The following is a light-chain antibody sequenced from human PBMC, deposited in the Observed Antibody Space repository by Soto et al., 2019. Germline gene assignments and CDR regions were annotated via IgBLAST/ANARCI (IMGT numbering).Light chain of an antibody. Sequence: EIVMTQSPATLSVSPGERATLSCRASQSVSNNLAWYQQKPGQAPRLLIYGASTRATGIPARFSGSGSGTEFTLTSSSLPSEDFAVYYCQQYNNWPPWTFGQGTKVEIK. CDR2: GAS. V-gene: IGKV3-15*01. J-gene: IGKJ1*01. CDR1: QSVSNN. CDR3: QQYNNWPPWT.